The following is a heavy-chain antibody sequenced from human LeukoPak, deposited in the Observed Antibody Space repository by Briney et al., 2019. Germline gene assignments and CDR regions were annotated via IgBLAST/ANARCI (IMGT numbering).Heavy chain of an antibody. V-gene: IGHV3-7*01. Sequence: GGSLRLSCAASGFTFSSYGMHWVRQAPGKGLERVANINQDGSEKYYVGSVKGRFTISRDNAKNSQYLQMNSLRAEDTAVYYCAELGITMIGGVWGKGTTVTISS. CDR1: GFTFSSYG. D-gene: IGHD3-10*02. CDR3: AELGITMIGGV. J-gene: IGHJ6*04. CDR2: INQDGSEK.